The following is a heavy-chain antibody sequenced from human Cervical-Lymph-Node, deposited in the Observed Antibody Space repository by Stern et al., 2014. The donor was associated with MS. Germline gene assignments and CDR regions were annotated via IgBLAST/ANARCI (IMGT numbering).Heavy chain of an antibody. D-gene: IGHD2-21*02. V-gene: IGHV3-33*03. Sequence: VQLVESGGDRVPPGNSLRLSCVASRLTFSVYAMHWVRQAPGKGLDWVAVIWHDGSEKYYADSVKGRFTVSRDNSKNTLFLQMNDLRVDDTARYYCMTSRRLDEVDYWGQGTQVTVSS. CDR1: RLTFSVYA. J-gene: IGHJ4*02. CDR2: IWHDGSEK. CDR3: MTSRRLDEVDY.